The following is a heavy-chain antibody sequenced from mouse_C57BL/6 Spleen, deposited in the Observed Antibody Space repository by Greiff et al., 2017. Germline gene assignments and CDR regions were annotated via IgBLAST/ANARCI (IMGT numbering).Heavy chain of an antibody. D-gene: IGHD1-1*01. J-gene: IGHJ3*01. CDR2: IYPRSGNT. CDR1: GYTFTSYG. V-gene: IGHV1-81*01. CDR3: ARYGSSPWFAY. Sequence: QVQLKQSGAELARPGASVKLSCKASGYTFTSYGISWVKQRTGQGLEWIGEIYPRSGNTYYNEKFKGKATLTADKSSSTAYMELRSLTSEDSAVYVCARYGSSPWFAYWGQGTLVTVSA.